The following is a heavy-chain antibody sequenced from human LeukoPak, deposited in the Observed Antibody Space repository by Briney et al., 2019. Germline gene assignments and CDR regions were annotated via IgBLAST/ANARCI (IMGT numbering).Heavy chain of an antibody. J-gene: IGHJ3*01. CDR1: GFTFSNYV. V-gene: IGHV3-33*06. CDR2: IWDDGSRK. Sequence: PGRSLRLSCVGSGFTFSNYVMHWVRQAPGKGLEWVALIWDDGSRKYYGDSVQGRFTITRDNSKSTMSLEMNSLRDEDTAVYYCAKEVAKGAGAYDVWGQETIITVSS. CDR3: AKEVAKGAGAYDV.